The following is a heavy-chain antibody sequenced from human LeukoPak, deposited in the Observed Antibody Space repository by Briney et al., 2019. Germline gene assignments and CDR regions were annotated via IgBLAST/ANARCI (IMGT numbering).Heavy chain of an antibody. CDR3: ARAWVYCSGGSCYYFDY. V-gene: IGHV1-3*01. CDR1: GYTFTGYA. J-gene: IGHJ4*02. D-gene: IGHD2-15*01. Sequence: ASVKVSCKASGYTFTGYAMHWVRQAPGQRLEWMGWINAGNGNTKYSQKFQGRVTITRDTSASTAYMELSSLRSEDTAVYYCARAWVYCSGGSCYYFDYWGQGTLVTVSS. CDR2: INAGNGNT.